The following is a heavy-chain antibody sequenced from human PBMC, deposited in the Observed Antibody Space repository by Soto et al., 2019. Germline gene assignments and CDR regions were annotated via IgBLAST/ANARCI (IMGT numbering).Heavy chain of an antibody. J-gene: IGHJ5*02. V-gene: IGHV3-23*01. CDR2: ISGSGGST. CDR1: GFTFSSYA. Sequence: GGSLRLSCAASGFTFSSYAMSWVRQAPGKGLEWVSAISGSGGSTYYADSVKGRFTISRDNSKNTLYLQMNSLRAEDTAVYYCAKAKNREGVAARRVNWFDPWGQGTLVTVSS. D-gene: IGHD6-6*01. CDR3: AKAKNREGVAARRVNWFDP.